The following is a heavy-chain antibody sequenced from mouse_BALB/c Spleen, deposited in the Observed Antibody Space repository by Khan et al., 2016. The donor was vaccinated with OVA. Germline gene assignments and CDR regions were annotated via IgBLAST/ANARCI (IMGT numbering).Heavy chain of an antibody. D-gene: IGHD1-1*02. CDR1: GYTFTDYA. Sequence: QVQLKQSGAELVRPGVSVKISCKASGYTFTDYAMHWVKQRHAKRLEWIGVISTNYGDADYNQKFQGKASMTVDRSSSTVYMELARLTSEDSAIYYCVRGGKFAYWGQGTLVTVSA. CDR3: VRGGKFAY. CDR2: ISTNYGDA. J-gene: IGHJ3*01. V-gene: IGHV1S137*01.